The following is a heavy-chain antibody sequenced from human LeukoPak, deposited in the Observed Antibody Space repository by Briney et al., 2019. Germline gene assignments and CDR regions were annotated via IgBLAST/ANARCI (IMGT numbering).Heavy chain of an antibody. V-gene: IGHV3-30-3*02. CDR3: AKPFDGSWYDY. CDR2: ISYDGSNK. J-gene: IGHJ4*02. CDR1: GFTFSSYA. Sequence: PGGSLRLSCAASGFTFSSYAMHWVRQAPGKGLEWVAVISYDGSNKYYADSVKGRFTISRDNSKNTLYLQMNSLRAEDTAVHYCAKPFDGSWYDYWGQGTLVTVSS. D-gene: IGHD6-13*01.